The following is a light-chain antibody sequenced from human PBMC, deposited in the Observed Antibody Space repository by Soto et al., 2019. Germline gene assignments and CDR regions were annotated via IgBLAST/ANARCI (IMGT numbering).Light chain of an antibody. CDR3: SSYTTSSTQV. V-gene: IGLV2-14*01. Sequence: QSALTQPASVSGSPGQSITISCTGTSSDIGTYNYVSWYQQHPGTVPKLMIYEVSNRPSGVSNRFSGSKSGNTASLAISGLQAEVEADYYCSSYTTSSTQVFGGGTKLTVL. CDR2: EVS. J-gene: IGLJ3*02. CDR1: SSDIGTYNY.